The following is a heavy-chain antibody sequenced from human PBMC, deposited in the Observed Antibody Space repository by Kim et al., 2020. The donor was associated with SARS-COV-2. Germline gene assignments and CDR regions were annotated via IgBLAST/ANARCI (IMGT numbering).Heavy chain of an antibody. Sequence: AQGVTGRFVFSLDTAVSTAYLQISSLKAEDTAVYYCARVSYYDSSGRFDYWGQGTLVTVSS. CDR3: ARVSYYDSSGRFDY. J-gene: IGHJ4*02. D-gene: IGHD3-22*01. V-gene: IGHV7-4-1*02.